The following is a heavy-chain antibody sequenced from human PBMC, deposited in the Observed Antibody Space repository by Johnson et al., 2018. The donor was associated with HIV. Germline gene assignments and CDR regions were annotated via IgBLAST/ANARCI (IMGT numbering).Heavy chain of an antibody. J-gene: IGHJ3*02. D-gene: IGHD4-17*01. CDR2: ISYDGSNK. CDR1: GFTFSTYG. CDR3: ARDGTFGYGDYVGRAFDI. V-gene: IGHV3-30*19. Sequence: QVQLVESGGGVVQPGRSLRLSCAASGFTFSTYGMHWVRQAPGKGLEWVAVISYDGSNKYYADSVTGRFTISRDHSKNTLYLQMNSLRAEDTAVYYCARDGTFGYGDYVGRAFDIWGQGTMVTVSS.